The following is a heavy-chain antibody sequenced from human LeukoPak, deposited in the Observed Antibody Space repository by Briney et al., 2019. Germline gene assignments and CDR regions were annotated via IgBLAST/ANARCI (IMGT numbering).Heavy chain of an antibody. V-gene: IGHV1-3*01. J-gene: IGHJ4*02. CDR3: ARVVLYCSSTSCSLDF. CDR1: GYTFTSYA. Sequence: GASVKVSCKASGYTFTSYAMHWVRQAPGQRLECMGWINAGNGNTKYSQKFQGRVTITRDTSASTAYMELSSLRSEDTAVYYCARVVLYCSSTSCSLDFWGQGTLVTVSS. CDR2: INAGNGNT. D-gene: IGHD2-2*01.